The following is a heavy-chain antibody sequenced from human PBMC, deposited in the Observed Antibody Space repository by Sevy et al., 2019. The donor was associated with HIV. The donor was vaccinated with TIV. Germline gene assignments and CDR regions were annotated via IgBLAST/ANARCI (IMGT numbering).Heavy chain of an antibody. Sequence: GGSLRLSCAASGFTFSDYYMSWIRQAPGKGLEWVSYISSSGSTIYYADPVKGRFTISRDNAKNSLYLQMNSLRAEDTAVYYCARDHDFWSGYYMDVWGQGTTVTVSS. V-gene: IGHV3-11*01. D-gene: IGHD3-3*01. CDR1: GFTFSDYY. CDR3: ARDHDFWSGYYMDV. CDR2: ISSSGSTI. J-gene: IGHJ6*02.